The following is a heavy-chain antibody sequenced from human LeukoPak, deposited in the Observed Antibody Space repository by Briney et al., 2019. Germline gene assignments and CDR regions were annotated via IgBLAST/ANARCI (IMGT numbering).Heavy chain of an antibody. V-gene: IGHV1-69*13. CDR3: ARKSFCSSTSCYGKWNYYYMDV. Sequence: SVKDSCKASGGTLSSYAISWVRQAPGQGLEWMGGIFPIFGTENYAQKFQGRVTITADESTSTAYMELSSLRSEDTAVYYCARKSFCSSTSCYGKWNYYYMDVWGKGTTVTISS. CDR2: IFPIFGTE. D-gene: IGHD2-2*01. J-gene: IGHJ6*03. CDR1: GGTLSSYA.